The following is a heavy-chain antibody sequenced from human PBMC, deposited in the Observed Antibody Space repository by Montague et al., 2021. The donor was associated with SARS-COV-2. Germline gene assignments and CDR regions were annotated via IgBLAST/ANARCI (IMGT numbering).Heavy chain of an antibody. CDR2: MSYDGSNK. CDR3: AKDQGDCSSSRCFRGWTYYYYGMDV. D-gene: IGHD2-2*01. Sequence: SLRLSCAASGFTFSSYGIHWVRQAPGKGLEWVAVMSYDGSNKHYXDSVKGRFTISRDNSKNTLYLQMNSLRAEDTAVYYCAKDQGDCSSSRCFRGWTYYYYGMDVWGQGTTVTVSS. V-gene: IGHV3-30*18. CDR1: GFTFSSYG. J-gene: IGHJ6*02.